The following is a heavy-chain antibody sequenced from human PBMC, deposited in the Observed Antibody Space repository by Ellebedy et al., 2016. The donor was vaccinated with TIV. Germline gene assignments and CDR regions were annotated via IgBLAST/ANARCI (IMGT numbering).Heavy chain of an antibody. V-gene: IGHV1-24*01. J-gene: IGHJ6*03. CDR2: FDPEDGET. D-gene: IGHD6-6*01. CDR3: ATDYPLYSSSSVHYYMDV. CDR1: GYTLTELS. Sequence: ASVKVSCXVSGYTLTELSMHWVRQAPGKGLEWMGGFDPEDGETIYAQKFRGRVTMTEDTSTDTAYMELSSLRSEDTAVYYCATDYPLYSSSSVHYYMDVWGKGTTVTVSS.